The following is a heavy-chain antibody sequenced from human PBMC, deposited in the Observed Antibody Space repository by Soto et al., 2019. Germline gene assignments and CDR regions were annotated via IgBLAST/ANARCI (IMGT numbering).Heavy chain of an antibody. CDR1: GDVFRSYG. V-gene: IGHV1-69*13. CDR2: IIPISGTT. D-gene: IGHD2-8*01. Sequence: GASVKVSCKASGDVFRSYGINWVRQAPGQGLEWMGGIIPISGTTNYAQKFQGRVAITADESTDTVYMELSRLRSEDTAVYFCARVRCFNGLCHTADYGMDVWGQRTTVTVSS. CDR3: ARVRCFNGLCHTADYGMDV. J-gene: IGHJ6*02.